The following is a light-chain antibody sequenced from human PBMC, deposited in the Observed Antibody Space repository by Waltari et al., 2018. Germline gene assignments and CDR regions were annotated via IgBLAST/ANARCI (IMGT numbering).Light chain of an antibody. CDR3: QVWDSGAYPVV. CDR2: DDS. Sequence: SYLLTQPPSVSVAPGQTAETICGGNRGGLQSCHWYQQKTGQAPGMLVCDDSDRPSGIPERFSGSNSGNTATLTINRVEAGDEADYYCQVWDSGAYPVVFGGGTKLTVL. V-gene: IGLV3-21*02. CDR1: RGGLQS. J-gene: IGLJ2*01.